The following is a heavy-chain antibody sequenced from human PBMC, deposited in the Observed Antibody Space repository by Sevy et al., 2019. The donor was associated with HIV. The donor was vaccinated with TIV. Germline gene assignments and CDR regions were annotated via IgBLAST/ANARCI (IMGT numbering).Heavy chain of an antibody. D-gene: IGHD2-2*01. V-gene: IGHV4-34*01. CDR3: ARHCSSTSCSHSFDI. CDR2: INHSGST. J-gene: IGHJ3*02. CDR1: GGSFSGYY. Sequence: SEILSLTCAVYGGSFSGYYWSWFRQPPGKGLEWIGEINHSGSTNYNSSLKSRVTISIGTSKNQFSLKLSSVTAADTAVYYCARHCSSTSCSHSFDIWGQGTMVTVSS.